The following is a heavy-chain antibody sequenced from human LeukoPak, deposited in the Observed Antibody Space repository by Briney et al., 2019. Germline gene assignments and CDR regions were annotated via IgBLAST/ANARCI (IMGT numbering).Heavy chain of an antibody. Sequence: SQTLSLTCTVSGASFSSGDQYWNWIRQRPGEGLEWIGSIHPSGTLYNNPSLESRVTISIDTSKNQFSLNLNSVTAADTAVYYCARVPDCSSTSCYPPFYYMDVWGKGTTVTVSS. D-gene: IGHD2-2*01. CDR1: GASFSSGDQY. CDR3: ARVPDCSSTSCYPPFYYMDV. CDR2: IHPSGTL. J-gene: IGHJ6*03. V-gene: IGHV4-31*03.